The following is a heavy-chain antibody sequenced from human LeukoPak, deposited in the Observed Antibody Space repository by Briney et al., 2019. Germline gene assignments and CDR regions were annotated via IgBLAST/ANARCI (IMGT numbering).Heavy chain of an antibody. CDR3: ARDEIVVVITFSAFDI. CDR1: GFTFSSYA. V-gene: IGHV3-30-3*01. Sequence: AGGSLRLSCAASGFTFSSYAMRWVRQAPGKGLEWVAVISYDGDNKYYADSVKGRFTISRDNSKNTLYLQMNSLRAEDTAVYYCARDEIVVVITFSAFDIWGQGTMVTVSS. J-gene: IGHJ3*02. D-gene: IGHD3-22*01. CDR2: ISYDGDNK.